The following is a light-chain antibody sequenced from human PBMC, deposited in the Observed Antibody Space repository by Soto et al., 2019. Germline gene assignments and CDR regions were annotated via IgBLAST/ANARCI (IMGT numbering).Light chain of an antibody. J-gene: IGKJ1*01. CDR3: QQYNSYLWT. V-gene: IGKV1-5*03. Sequence: DIPMTQSPSTLSASVGDRVTITCRASQSISSWLAWYQQKPGKAPKLLIYKASSLESGVTSRFSGSGSGTEFTLTISSLQPDDFATYYCQQYNSYLWTFGQGTKVEIK. CDR2: KAS. CDR1: QSISSW.